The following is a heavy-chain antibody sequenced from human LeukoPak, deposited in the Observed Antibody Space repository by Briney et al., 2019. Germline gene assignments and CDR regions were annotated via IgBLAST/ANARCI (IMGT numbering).Heavy chain of an antibody. J-gene: IGHJ4*02. CDR3: AKGFGSYYSSGVYMAY. CDR2: IRYDGSNK. D-gene: IGHD1-26*01. Sequence: PGGSLRLPCAASGFTFSSYGMHWVRQAPGKGLEWVAFIRYDGSNKYYADSVKGRFTISRDNSKKTLYLQMKSLRAEDTAVYYCAKGFGSYYSSGVYMAYWGQGTLVTVSS. CDR1: GFTFSSYG. V-gene: IGHV3-30*02.